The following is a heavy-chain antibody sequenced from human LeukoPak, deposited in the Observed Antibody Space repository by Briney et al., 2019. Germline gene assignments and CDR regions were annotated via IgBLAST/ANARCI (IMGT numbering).Heavy chain of an antibody. CDR1: GFNFSNYA. D-gene: IGHD2-2*01. Sequence: GGSLRLSCAASGFNFSNYAMTWVRQAPGKGLEWVSTISSSGGTTYFADSVKGRFTISGDKSKNTLYLQMSSLRAEDTAVYYCAKRQYCSRTSCYGFDYWGQGTLVTVSS. CDR2: ISSSGGTT. CDR3: AKRQYCSRTSCYGFDY. J-gene: IGHJ4*02. V-gene: IGHV3-23*01.